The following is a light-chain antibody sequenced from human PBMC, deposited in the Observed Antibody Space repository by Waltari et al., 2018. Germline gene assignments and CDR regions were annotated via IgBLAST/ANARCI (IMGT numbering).Light chain of an antibody. V-gene: IGKV3-11*01. J-gene: IGKJ5*01. Sequence: EIVLTQSPATLSLSPGERATLSCRASQSVSSYLAWYQQKPGQAPRLLIYDASNRTTGTPARFRGIGSGTDFTLTISSLEPEDFAFYYWQQRSNWPPITFGQGTRLEIK. CDR2: DAS. CDR1: QSVSSY. CDR3: QQRSNWPPIT.